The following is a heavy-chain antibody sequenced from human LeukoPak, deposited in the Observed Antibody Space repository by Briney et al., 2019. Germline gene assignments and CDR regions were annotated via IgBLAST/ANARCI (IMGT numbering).Heavy chain of an antibody. Sequence: GRSLRPSCAASGFTFSSYGMHWVRQAPGKGLEWVAVISYDGSNKYYADSVKGRFTISRDNSKNTLYLQMNSLRAEDTAVYYCVFLCSTSCQNPWGQGTLVTVSS. CDR1: GFTFSSYG. V-gene: IGHV3-30*03. D-gene: IGHD2-2*01. CDR3: VFLCSTSCQNP. J-gene: IGHJ5*02. CDR2: ISYDGSNK.